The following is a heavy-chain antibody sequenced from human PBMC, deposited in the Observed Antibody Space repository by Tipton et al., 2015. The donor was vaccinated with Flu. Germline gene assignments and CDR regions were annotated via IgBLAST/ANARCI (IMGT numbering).Heavy chain of an antibody. J-gene: IGHJ5*02. V-gene: IGHV4-59*08. CDR2: VHRTGSP. Sequence: TLSLTCTVSGGSMTHNYRSWVRQTPGKGREWIGNVHRTGSPYYNPSLKSRVTISIDTSKNQFSLNMRSVTAADLAVYYWARRDYSNYVSDPKSWFDPWGQETLVAVSS. CDR3: ARRDYSNYVSDPKSWFDP. CDR1: GGSMTHNY. D-gene: IGHD4-11*01.